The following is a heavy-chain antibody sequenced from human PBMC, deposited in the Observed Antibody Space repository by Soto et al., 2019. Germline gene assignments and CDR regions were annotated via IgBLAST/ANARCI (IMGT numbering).Heavy chain of an antibody. CDR3: ATDPRGPDY. CDR1: GVGFSNYG. J-gene: IGHJ4*02. CDR2: ISASGDST. V-gene: IGHV3-23*01. Sequence: VHLLESGGGLVQPGGSLKLSCATSGVGFSNYGMSWVRQAPGKGLEWVSGISASGDSTYYADPGKGRFTISGDNSKRTLYLQMNSLRAEDTAIYYCATDPRGPDYWGQGTQVTVS.